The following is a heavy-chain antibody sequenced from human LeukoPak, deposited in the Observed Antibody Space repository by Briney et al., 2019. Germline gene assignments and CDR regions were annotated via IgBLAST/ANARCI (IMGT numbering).Heavy chain of an antibody. CDR2: TSAYNGNT. J-gene: IGHJ5*02. CDR3: ARVSPLTSFYCSSTSCYRSSWFDP. D-gene: IGHD2-2*01. Sequence: GASVKVSCKASGYTFTSYGISWVRQAPGQGLEWMGWTSAYNGNTNYAQKLQGRVTMTTDTSTSTAYMELRSLRSDDTAVYYCARVSPLTSFYCSSTSCYRSSWFDPWGQGTLVTVSS. CDR1: GYTFTSYG. V-gene: IGHV1-18*01.